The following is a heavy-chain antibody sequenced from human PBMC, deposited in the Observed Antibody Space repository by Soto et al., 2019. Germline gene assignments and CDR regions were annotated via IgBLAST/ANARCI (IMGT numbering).Heavy chain of an antibody. V-gene: IGHV3-53*01. D-gene: IGHD3-10*01. CDR3: VRPLPSGRNYGLEV. CDR2: IYDNGTT. Sequence: EVQLVESRGGLIQPGGSLRLSCAASGLTVSNAYMAWVRQAPGMGLEWVSVIYDNGTTYYADSVKGRFTISRDTSTNTLSLQMDSLRAEDTAVYYCVRPLPSGRNYGLEVWGQGTTVTVSS. J-gene: IGHJ6*02. CDR1: GLTVSNAY.